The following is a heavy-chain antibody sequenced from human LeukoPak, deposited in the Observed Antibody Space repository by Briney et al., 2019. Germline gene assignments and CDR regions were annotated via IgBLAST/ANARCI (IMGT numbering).Heavy chain of an antibody. D-gene: IGHD1-1*01. CDR2: IYYSGST. CDR3: ARGGTTLTGRVG. J-gene: IGHJ4*02. Sequence: SETLSLTCTVSGGSISSSSYYWGWIRQPPGKGLEWIGSIYYSGSTYYNPSLKSRVTISVDTSKNQFSLKLSSVTAADTAVYYCARGGTTLTGRVGWGQGTLVTVSS. CDR1: GGSISSSSYY. V-gene: IGHV4-39*07.